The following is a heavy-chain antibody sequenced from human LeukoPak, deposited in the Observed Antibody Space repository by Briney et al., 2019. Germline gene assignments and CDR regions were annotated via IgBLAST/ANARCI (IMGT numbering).Heavy chain of an antibody. CDR2: IGSSSSTI. V-gene: IGHV3-48*01. CDR3: ATEPTYYYDSSGSRRYFQH. Sequence: GGSLRLSCAASGFTFSSYNMNWVRQAPGKGLEWVSYIGSSSSTIYYADSVKGRFTISRDNAKNSLYLQMSSLRAEDTAVFYCATEPTYYYDSSGSRRYFQHWGQGPLVTVSS. D-gene: IGHD3-22*01. J-gene: IGHJ1*01. CDR1: GFTFSSYN.